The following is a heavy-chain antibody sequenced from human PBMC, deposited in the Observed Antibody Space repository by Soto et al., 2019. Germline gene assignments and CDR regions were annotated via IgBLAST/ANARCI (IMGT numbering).Heavy chain of an antibody. Sequence: QVQLVQSGAEVKKPGSSVKVSCKASGGTFSSYAISWVRQAPGQGLEWMGGIIPIFGTANYAQKFQGRVTSTADESTSTADLELSSMRSEDTAVYYCAIRIAEAGSNWWFDPWGQGTLVTVSS. J-gene: IGHJ5*02. CDR1: GGTFSSYA. D-gene: IGHD6-13*01. V-gene: IGHV1-69*12. CDR3: AIRIAEAGSNWWFDP. CDR2: IIPIFGTA.